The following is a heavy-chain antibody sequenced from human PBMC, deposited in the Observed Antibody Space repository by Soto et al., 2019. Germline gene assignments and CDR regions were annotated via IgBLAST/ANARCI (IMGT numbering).Heavy chain of an antibody. CDR1: GFTFSSYG. J-gene: IGHJ3*02. Sequence: QVQLVESGGGVVQPGRSLRLSCAASGFTFSSYGMHWVRQAPGKGLEWVAVIWSDGSNKYNGDSVKGRFTIARDNSNNTLYLQMNRMRAEDTAVYYCARDPPEDSRGYFALDMWGQGTMVTVSS. CDR3: ARDPPEDSRGYFALDM. V-gene: IGHV3-33*01. CDR2: IWSDGSNK. D-gene: IGHD3-22*01.